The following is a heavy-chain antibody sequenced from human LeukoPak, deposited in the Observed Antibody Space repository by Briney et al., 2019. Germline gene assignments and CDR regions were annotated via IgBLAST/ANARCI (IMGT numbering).Heavy chain of an antibody. Sequence: ASVKVSCKASGYTFTSYYMHWVRQAPGQGLEWMGWINPNSGGTNYAQKFQGRVTMTRDTSISTAYMELSRLRSDDTAVYYCARDPSDYYYYMDVWGKGTTVTVSS. CDR1: GYTFTSYY. V-gene: IGHV1-2*02. CDR2: INPNSGGT. J-gene: IGHJ6*03. CDR3: ARDPSDYYYYMDV.